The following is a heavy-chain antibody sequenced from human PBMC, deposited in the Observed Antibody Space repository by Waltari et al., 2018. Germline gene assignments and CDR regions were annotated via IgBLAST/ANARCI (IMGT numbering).Heavy chain of an antibody. CDR3: AKGLGMRDWYFDI. V-gene: IGHV3-23*01. Sequence: EVRVLESGGGLVQPGGSVRLSCAASGLPFNNYAMAWVRQAPGKGLECVAVITGGGTNTYYADSVKGRFTVSRDNSKNTLDLQMNNLRLEDTAVYFCAKGLGMRDWYFDIWGRGTLLTVSS. D-gene: IGHD7-27*01. CDR2: ITGGGTNT. J-gene: IGHJ2*01. CDR1: GLPFNNYA.